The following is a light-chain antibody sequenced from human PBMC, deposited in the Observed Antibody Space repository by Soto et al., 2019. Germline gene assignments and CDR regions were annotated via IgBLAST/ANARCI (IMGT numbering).Light chain of an antibody. Sequence: EIVLTQSPATLSLSPGERATLSCRASQSISSHLAWYQQKPGQAPRLLMYDASNRATGIPARFSGGGSGTDSTLTISSLEPEDLAVYYCQQRNNWPLTFGGGTKVEIK. CDR3: QQRNNWPLT. CDR1: QSISSH. CDR2: DAS. V-gene: IGKV3-11*01. J-gene: IGKJ4*01.